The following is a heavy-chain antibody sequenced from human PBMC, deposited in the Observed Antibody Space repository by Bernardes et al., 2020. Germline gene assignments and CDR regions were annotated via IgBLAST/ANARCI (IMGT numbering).Heavy chain of an antibody. CDR1: GYTFTGYY. V-gene: IGHV1-2*06. CDR2: INPNSGGT. Sequence: ASVKVSCKASGYTFTGYYMHWVRQAPGQGLEWMGRINPNSGGTNYAQKFQGRVTMTRDTSISTAYMELSRLRSDDTAVYYCARVPIVVVVAATTCGMDVWGKGTTVTVSS. J-gene: IGHJ6*04. D-gene: IGHD2-15*01. CDR3: ARVPIVVVVAATTCGMDV.